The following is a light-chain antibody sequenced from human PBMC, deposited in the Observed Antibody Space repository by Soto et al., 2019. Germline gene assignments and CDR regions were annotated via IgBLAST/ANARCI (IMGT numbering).Light chain of an antibody. CDR2: AAS. V-gene: IGKV1-12*01. J-gene: IGKJ1*01. CDR1: QGVNVW. Sequence: DIPMTQSPSFVSASVGDRVTITCRASQGVNVWLAWYQHKPGKAPKLLIHAASSLQSGVPSRFSGSGSGTDFTLTISSLQPEDYATYYCQQANNFPWTFGQGTKVEIK. CDR3: QQANNFPWT.